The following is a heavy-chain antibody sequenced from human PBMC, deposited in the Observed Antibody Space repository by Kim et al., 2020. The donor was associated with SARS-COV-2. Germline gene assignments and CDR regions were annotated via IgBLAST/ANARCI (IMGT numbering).Heavy chain of an antibody. CDR3: ARVKSSIAVAGSDAVDI. V-gene: IGHV3-21*01. Sequence: GGSLRLSCAASGFTFSSYSMNWVRQAPGKGLEWVSSIISSSSYIYYADSVKGRFTISRDNAKNSLYLQMNSLRAEDTAVYYCARVKSSIAVAGSDAVDIWGQGTMVTVSS. CDR2: IISSSSYI. D-gene: IGHD6-19*01. CDR1: GFTFSSYS. J-gene: IGHJ3*02.